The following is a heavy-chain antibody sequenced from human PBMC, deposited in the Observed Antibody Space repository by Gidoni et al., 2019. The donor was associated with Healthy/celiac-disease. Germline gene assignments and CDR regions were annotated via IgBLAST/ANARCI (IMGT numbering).Heavy chain of an antibody. CDR2: IYYSGST. CDR3: ARSWGVPAAIDY. CDR1: GGSISSYY. V-gene: IGHV4-59*01. D-gene: IGHD2-2*01. J-gene: IGHJ4*02. Sequence: QVQLQESGPGLVKPSETLSLTCPVSGGSISSYYWSWIRQPPGKGLEWIGYIYYSGSTNYNPSLKSRVTISVDTSKNQFSLKLSSVTAADTAVYYCARSWGVPAAIDYWGQGTLVTVSS.